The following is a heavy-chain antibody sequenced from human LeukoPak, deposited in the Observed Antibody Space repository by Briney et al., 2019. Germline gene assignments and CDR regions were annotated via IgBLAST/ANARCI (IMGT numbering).Heavy chain of an antibody. Sequence: SQTLSLTCTVSGGSISSGSYYWSWIRQPAGKGLEWIGRIYTSGSTNYNPSLKSRVTISVDTSKNQFSLKLSSVTAADTAVYYRLSEGIYDYWGQGTLVTVSS. CDR2: IYTSGST. CDR3: LSEGIYDY. CDR1: GGSISSGSYY. V-gene: IGHV4-61*02. J-gene: IGHJ4*02. D-gene: IGHD6-13*01.